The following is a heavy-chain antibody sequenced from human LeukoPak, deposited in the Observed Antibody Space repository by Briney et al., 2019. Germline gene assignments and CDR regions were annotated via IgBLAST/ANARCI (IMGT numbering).Heavy chain of an antibody. CDR3: ARVGGSYDSSGYYYYYMDV. CDR2: IYTSGST. J-gene: IGHJ6*03. V-gene: IGHV4-61*02. CDR1: GGSICSGSYY. Sequence: SQTLSLTCTVSGGSICSGSYYWSWIRQPAGKGLEWIGRIYTSGSTNYNPSLKSRVTISVDTSKNQFSLKLSSVTAADTAVYYCARVGGSYDSSGYYYYYMDVWGKGTTVTVSS. D-gene: IGHD3-22*01.